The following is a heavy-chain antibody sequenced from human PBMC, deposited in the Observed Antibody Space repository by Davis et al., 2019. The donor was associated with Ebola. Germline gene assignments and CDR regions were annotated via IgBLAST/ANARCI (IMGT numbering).Heavy chain of an antibody. D-gene: IGHD4-17*01. CDR2: ISYDGSNK. V-gene: IGHV3-30*18. CDR3: AKEGTTVTTLGMDV. Sequence: GESLKISCAASGFTFSSYGMHWVRQAPGKGLEWVAVISYDGSNKYYADSVKGRFTISRDNSKNTLYLQMNSLRAEDTAVYYCAKEGTTVTTLGMDVWGKGTTVTVSS. J-gene: IGHJ6*04. CDR1: GFTFSSYG.